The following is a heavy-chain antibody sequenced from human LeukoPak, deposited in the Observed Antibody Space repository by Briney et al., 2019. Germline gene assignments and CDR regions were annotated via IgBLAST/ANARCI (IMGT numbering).Heavy chain of an antibody. CDR1: GFTFSNYS. CDR2: ISGTGGTT. V-gene: IGHV3-23*01. D-gene: IGHD4-17*01. CDR3: AKGRGTTVTAAANY. Sequence: GGSLRLSCAASGFTFSNYSMSWVRQAPGKGLEWVSTISGTGGTTYYADSVKGRFTISGDNSKNTLFLQFNSLRADDTAVHYCAKGRGTTVTAAANYWGQGTLVTVSS. J-gene: IGHJ4*02.